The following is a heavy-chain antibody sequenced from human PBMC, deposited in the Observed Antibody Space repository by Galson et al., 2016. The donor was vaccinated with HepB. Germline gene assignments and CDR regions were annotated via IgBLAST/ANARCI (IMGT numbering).Heavy chain of an antibody. J-gene: IGHJ4*03. V-gene: IGHV1-18*01. Sequence: SVKVSCKASGYTFSAYGTTWVRQAPGRGLEWMGWISVYNGNTNYAQRFRGRVTMTTDTSTSTAYMELRSLRSDDTAVYYCARDSGCSSGNCYFDSWGQGTLVTVSS. CDR1: GYTFSAYG. D-gene: IGHD2-15*01. CDR3: ARDSGCSSGNCYFDS. CDR2: ISVYNGNT.